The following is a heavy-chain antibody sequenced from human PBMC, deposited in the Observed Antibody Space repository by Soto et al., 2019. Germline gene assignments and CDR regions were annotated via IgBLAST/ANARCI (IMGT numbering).Heavy chain of an antibody. V-gene: IGHV3-30*18. CDR3: AKDLVEYSNYDVEVNCFDP. CDR2: ISYDGSNK. J-gene: IGHJ5*02. CDR1: GFTFSSYG. Sequence: QVQLVESGGGVVQPGRSLRLSCAASGFTFSSYGMHWVRQAPGKGLEWVAVISYDGSNKYYADSVKGRFTISRDNSKNTLYLQMNRLRAEDTAGYYCAKDLVEYSNYDVEVNCFDPWGQGTLVTVSS. D-gene: IGHD4-4*01.